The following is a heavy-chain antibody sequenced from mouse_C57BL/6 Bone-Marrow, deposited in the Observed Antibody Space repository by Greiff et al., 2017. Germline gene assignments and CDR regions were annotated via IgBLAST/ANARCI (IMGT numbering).Heavy chain of an antibody. Sequence: VQLQQSGPELVKPGASVKMSCKASGYSFTDYNMNWVKQSNGKSLEWIGVINPNYGTTSYNQKFKGKATLTVDQSSSPAYMQLNSLTSEDSAVYYCARGYDYDYAMDNWGQGNGVTVTA. J-gene: IGHJ4*01. D-gene: IGHD2-4*01. CDR2: INPNYGTT. V-gene: IGHV1-39*01. CDR3: ARGYDYDYAMDN. CDR1: GYSFTDYN.